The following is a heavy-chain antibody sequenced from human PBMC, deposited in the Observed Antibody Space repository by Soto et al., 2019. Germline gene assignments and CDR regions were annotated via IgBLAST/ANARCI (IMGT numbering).Heavy chain of an antibody. Sequence: GGSLRLSCEGSGFTFSSYSMNWVRQAPGKGLEWVPSISGSGGYICYADSVKGRFTISRDNAKNSLYLQMTSLRDEDTALYYCARDRQSTPWYAADYWGQGSLVTVSS. CDR2: ISGSGGYI. V-gene: IGHV3-21*01. D-gene: IGHD6-13*01. J-gene: IGHJ4*02. CDR3: ARDRQSTPWYAADY. CDR1: GFTFSSYS.